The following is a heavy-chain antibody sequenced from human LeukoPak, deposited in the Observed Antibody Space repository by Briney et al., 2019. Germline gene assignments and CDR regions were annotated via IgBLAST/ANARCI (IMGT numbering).Heavy chain of an antibody. V-gene: IGHV3-48*01. CDR3: VRDKNDSSGYYYGY. Sequence: GGSLRLSCAASGFNVSSYSMNWVRQAPGKGLEWVSYISSSSTTIYYADSVKGRFTISRDNAKNSLYLQMNSLRAEDTAVYYCVRDKNDSSGYYYGYWGQGTLVTVSS. D-gene: IGHD3-22*01. CDR1: GFNVSSYS. J-gene: IGHJ4*02. CDR2: ISSSSTTI.